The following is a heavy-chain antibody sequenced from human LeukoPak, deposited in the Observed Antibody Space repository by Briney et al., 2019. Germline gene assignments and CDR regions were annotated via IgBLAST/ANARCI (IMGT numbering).Heavy chain of an antibody. CDR2: IYYSGST. V-gene: IGHV4-39*01. D-gene: IGHD5-24*01. J-gene: IGHJ4*02. CDR3: ARHDGYNPTYYFDY. CDR1: GGSISSNSYY. Sequence: PSETLSLTCTVSGGSISSNSYYWGWIRQPPGRGLEWIGNIYYSGSTYYNPSLKSRVTISVDTSKNQFSLKLSSVTAADTAVYYCARHDGYNPTYYFDYWGQGTLVTVSS.